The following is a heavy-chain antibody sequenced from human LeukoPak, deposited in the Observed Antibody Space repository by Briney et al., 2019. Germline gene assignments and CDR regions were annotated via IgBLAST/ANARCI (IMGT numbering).Heavy chain of an antibody. V-gene: IGHV3-48*02. CDR2: ISTSSLTV. CDR1: GFTFRSYG. D-gene: IGHD6-19*01. CDR3: ARAPYSSDWYELYNWFDP. J-gene: IGHJ5*02. Sequence: GGSLRLSCVASGFTFRSYGMNWVRQAPGKGLEWVSYISTSSLTVHYADSVKGRFTISRDNAKNSLYLQMNSLRDEDTAVFYCARAPYSSDWYELYNWFDPWGQGTLVTVSS.